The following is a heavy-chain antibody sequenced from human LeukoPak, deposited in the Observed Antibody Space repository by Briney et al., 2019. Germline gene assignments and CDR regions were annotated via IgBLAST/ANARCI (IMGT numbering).Heavy chain of an antibody. CDR1: GFTFSSYA. V-gene: IGHV3-23*01. D-gene: IGHD2-2*01. CDR3: AKIEDIVVVPAPYDY. J-gene: IGHJ4*02. CDR2: ISGSGGST. Sequence: GGSLRLSCAASGFTFSSYAMSWVRQAPGKGLEWVSAISGSGGSTYYADSVKGRFTISRDNSKNTLYLQMNSLRAEDTAVYYCAKIEDIVVVPAPYDYWGQGTLVTVSS.